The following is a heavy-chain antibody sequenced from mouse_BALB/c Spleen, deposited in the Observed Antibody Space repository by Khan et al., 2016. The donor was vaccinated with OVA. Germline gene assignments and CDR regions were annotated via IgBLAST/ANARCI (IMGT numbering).Heavy chain of an antibody. Sequence: EVELVESGGGLVRPGGSLKLSCAASGFSFSSYSMSWVRQTPEKRLEWVATISSGGPYTYYPDSVKGRFTISRDNAKNPLYLQMSSLTSEDTAMDYCPRHRGYYGRSPWFDYWGQGTTLTVSS. D-gene: IGHD1-1*01. J-gene: IGHJ2*01. CDR2: ISSGGPYT. CDR3: PRHRGYYGRSPWFDY. CDR1: GFSFSSYS. V-gene: IGHV5-6-4*01.